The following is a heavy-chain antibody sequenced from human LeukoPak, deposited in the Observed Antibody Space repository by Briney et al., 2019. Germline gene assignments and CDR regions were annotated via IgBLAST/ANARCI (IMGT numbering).Heavy chain of an antibody. CDR3: ARVVGATDAFDI. J-gene: IGHJ3*02. Sequence: GGSLRLSCAASGFTFSSYWMHWVRQAPGKGLVWVSRINSEGSSTSYADSAKGRFTISRDNAKTPLYLQMNSMRAEATAVYYCARVVGATDAFDIWGQGTMVTVSS. CDR2: INSEGSST. V-gene: IGHV3-74*01. D-gene: IGHD1-26*01. CDR1: GFTFSSYW.